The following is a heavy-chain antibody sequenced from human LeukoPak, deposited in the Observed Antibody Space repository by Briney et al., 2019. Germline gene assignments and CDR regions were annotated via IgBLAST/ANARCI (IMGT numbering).Heavy chain of an antibody. V-gene: IGHV4-34*01. CDR3: AAETNYPGEYFQQ. CDR1: GGSFSGYY. D-gene: IGHD5-24*01. CDR2: INHSGST. J-gene: IGHJ1*01. Sequence: SETRSLTCAVYGGSFSGYYWSWIRQPPGKGLEWIGEINHSGSTNYNPSLKSRVTISVDTSKNQFSLKLSSVTAAGTAVYDCAAETNYPGEYFQQWGQGTLVTVPS.